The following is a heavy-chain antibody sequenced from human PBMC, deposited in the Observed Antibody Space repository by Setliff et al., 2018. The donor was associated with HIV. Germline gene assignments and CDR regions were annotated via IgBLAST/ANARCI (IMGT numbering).Heavy chain of an antibody. CDR1: GYTFSSYG. CDR2: ISADNGNT. D-gene: IGHD2-2*01. V-gene: IGHV1-18*01. J-gene: IGHJ5*02. CDR3: ARAQYQLLEPPTYNWFDP. Sequence: ASVKVSCKASGYTFSSYGVNWVRQAPGQGLEWMGWISADNGNTNYAQKFQDRVTITADKSTDTAYMELSSLRSEDTAVYYCARAQYQLLEPPTYNWFDPWGQGTLVTVSS.